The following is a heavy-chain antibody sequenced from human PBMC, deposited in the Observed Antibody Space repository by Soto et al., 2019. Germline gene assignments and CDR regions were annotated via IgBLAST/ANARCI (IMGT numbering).Heavy chain of an antibody. J-gene: IGHJ6*02. D-gene: IGHD4-17*01. Sequence: PGESLKIYCRCSGYSFTSYLIDWVRQVPGKGLEWMGIIYPGDSHTRYSPSFQGQVTISADKSITTTYLQWSSLKAADTAMYYCERRAVTTWGYYYYYGMDVWGQGTTVTVSS. CDR1: GYSFTSYL. CDR2: IYPGDSHT. CDR3: ERRAVTTWGYYYYYGMDV. V-gene: IGHV5-51*01.